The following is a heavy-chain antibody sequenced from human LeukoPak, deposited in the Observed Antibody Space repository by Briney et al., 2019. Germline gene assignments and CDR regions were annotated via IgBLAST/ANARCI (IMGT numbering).Heavy chain of an antibody. Sequence: PGGSLRLSCAASGFTFDDYAMHWVRQAPGKGLEWVLGISWNSGSIGYADSVKGRFTISRDSAKNPLYLQMNSLRAEDTALYYCAKDLTIFGVVIPSSPFDYWGQGTLVTVSS. J-gene: IGHJ4*02. CDR3: AKDLTIFGVVIPSSPFDY. CDR1: GFTFDDYA. CDR2: ISWNSGSI. V-gene: IGHV3-9*01. D-gene: IGHD3-3*01.